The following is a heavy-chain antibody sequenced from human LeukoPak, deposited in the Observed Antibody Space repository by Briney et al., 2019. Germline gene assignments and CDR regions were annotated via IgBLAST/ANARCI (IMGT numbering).Heavy chain of an antibody. CDR3: ARVFVDTAMAETYYFDY. J-gene: IGHJ4*02. V-gene: IGHV3-7*01. Sequence: HPGGSLRLSCAASGFTFSSYWMSWVRQAPGKGLEWVANIKQDGSEKYYVDSVKGRFTISRDNAKNSLYLQMNSLRAEDTAVYYCARVFVDTAMAETYYFDYWGQGTLVTVSS. D-gene: IGHD5-18*01. CDR2: IKQDGSEK. CDR1: GFTFSSYW.